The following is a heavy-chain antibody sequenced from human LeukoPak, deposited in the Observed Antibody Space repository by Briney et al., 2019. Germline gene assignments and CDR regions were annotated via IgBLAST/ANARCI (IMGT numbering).Heavy chain of an antibody. Sequence: SETLSLTCTVSGGSISSYYWSWIRQPPGKGLEWIGYIYYSGSTNYNPSLKSRVTISVDTSKNQFSLKLGSVTAADTAVYYCARPGVTGADAFDIWGQGTMVTVSS. CDR2: IYYSGST. CDR1: GGSISSYY. V-gene: IGHV4-59*01. D-gene: IGHD2-21*02. CDR3: ARPGVTGADAFDI. J-gene: IGHJ3*02.